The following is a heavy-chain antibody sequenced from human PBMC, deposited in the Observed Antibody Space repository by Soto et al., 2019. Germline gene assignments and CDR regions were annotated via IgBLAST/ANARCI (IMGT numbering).Heavy chain of an antibody. V-gene: IGHV3-64*01. D-gene: IGHD5-12*01. CDR1: GFTFSSYA. J-gene: IGHJ4*02. CDR3: ARRDGYTFAY. CDR2: INSNGGST. Sequence: EVQLVESGGGLVQPGGSLRLSCAASGFTFSSYAMHWVRQAPGKGLEYVSAINSNGGSTYYANSVKGRFTISRDNSTTTLYLQMGSLRAEDMAVYYCARRDGYTFAYWGQGTLVTVSS.